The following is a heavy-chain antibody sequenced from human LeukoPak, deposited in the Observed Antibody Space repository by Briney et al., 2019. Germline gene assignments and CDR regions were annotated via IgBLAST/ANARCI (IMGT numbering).Heavy chain of an antibody. CDR1: GGTFSSYA. V-gene: IGHV1-69*05. CDR3: ARGRVPAAIPVDYYYMDV. D-gene: IGHD2-2*02. CDR2: IIPIFGTA. Sequence: SVKFSCKASGGTFSSYAISWVRQAPGQGLEWMGGIIPIFGTANYAQKFQGRVTITTDESTSTAYMELSSLRSEDTAVYYCARGRVPAAIPVDYYYMDVWGKGTTVTVSS. J-gene: IGHJ6*03.